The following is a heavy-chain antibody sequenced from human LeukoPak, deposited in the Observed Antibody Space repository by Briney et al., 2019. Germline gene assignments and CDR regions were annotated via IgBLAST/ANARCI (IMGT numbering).Heavy chain of an antibody. V-gene: IGHV3-7*03. J-gene: IGHJ6*02. Sequence: GGSLRLSCAASGFTFSSYWMSWVRQAPGKGLEWVANIKQDGSEKYYVDSVKGRFTISRDNAKNTLYLQMNSLRAEDTAVYYCAKDATVTKLARDPYYYYGMDVWGQGTTVTVSS. CDR3: AKDATVTKLARDPYYYYGMDV. CDR2: IKQDGSEK. D-gene: IGHD4-17*01. CDR1: GFTFSSYW.